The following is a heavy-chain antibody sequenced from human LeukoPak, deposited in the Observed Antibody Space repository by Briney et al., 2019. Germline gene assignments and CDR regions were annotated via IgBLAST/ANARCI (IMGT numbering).Heavy chain of an antibody. D-gene: IGHD2-15*01. CDR3: ARRPGYSDLHYFDY. Sequence: SETLSLTCTVSGGSISSYYWSWIRQPPGKGLEWIGSIYYSGSTYYNPSLKGRVTISVDTSKNQFSLKLSSVTAADTAVYYCARRPGYSDLHYFDYWGQGTLVTVSS. CDR2: IYYSGST. CDR1: GGSISSYY. J-gene: IGHJ4*02. V-gene: IGHV4-59*05.